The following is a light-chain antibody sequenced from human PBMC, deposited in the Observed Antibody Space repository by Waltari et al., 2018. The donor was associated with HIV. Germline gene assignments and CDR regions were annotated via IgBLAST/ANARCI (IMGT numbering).Light chain of an antibody. J-gene: IGKJ2*01. CDR2: WAS. CDR3: QQYYSTPRT. Sequence: DIVMTQSPDSLAMSLGERATINCKSSQSVLYSSNNKNYLAWYQQKPRQPPKLLIYWASTRESGVPYRFSGSGSGTDFTRTISSLQAEDVAVYYCQQYYSTPRTFGQGTKLEIK. CDR1: QSVLYSSNNKNY. V-gene: IGKV4-1*01.